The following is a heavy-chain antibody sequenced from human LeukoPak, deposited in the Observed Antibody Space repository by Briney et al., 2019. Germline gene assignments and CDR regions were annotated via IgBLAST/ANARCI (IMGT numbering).Heavy chain of an antibody. CDR2: INHIGST. J-gene: IGHJ4*02. V-gene: IGHV4-59*01. CDR3: ASEALTIFPPYFDS. Sequence: PSETLSLTCTVSGGSISSYYWSWIGQPPGKGLEWIGYINHIGSTNYNPSLRSRGTISVDTSKNQFSLKLRSVTAADTAVYYCASEALTIFPPYFDSWGQGTLVTVSS. CDR1: GGSISSYY. D-gene: IGHD3-9*01.